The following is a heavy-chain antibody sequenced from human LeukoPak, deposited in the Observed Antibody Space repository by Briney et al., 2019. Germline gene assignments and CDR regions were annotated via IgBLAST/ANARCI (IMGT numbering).Heavy chain of an antibody. CDR3: AADLNCSGGSCYSMGPSY. J-gene: IGHJ4*02. CDR2: IVVGSGNT. D-gene: IGHD2-15*01. V-gene: IGHV1-58*01. Sequence: GASVKVSCKASGFTFTSSAVQWVRQARGQRLEWIGWIVVGSGNTNYAQKFQERVTITRDMSTSTAYMELSSLRSEDTAEYYCAADLNCSGGSCYSMGPSYWGQGTLVTVSS. CDR1: GFTFTSSA.